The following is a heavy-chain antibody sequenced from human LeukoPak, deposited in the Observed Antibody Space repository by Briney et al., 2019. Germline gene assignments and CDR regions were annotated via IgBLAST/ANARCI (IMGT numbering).Heavy chain of an antibody. CDR1: GFTFSDYY. D-gene: IGHD3-3*01. Sequence: GGSLRLSCAASGFTFSDYYMSWIRQAPGKGLEWVSYISSGGSTIYYADSVTGRFTISRDNAKNSLYLQMNSLRAEDTAVYYCARVRYQNYDFWSGYYSGNAFDIWGQGTMVTVSS. CDR2: ISSGGSTI. V-gene: IGHV3-11*04. J-gene: IGHJ3*02. CDR3: ARVRYQNYDFWSGYYSGNAFDI.